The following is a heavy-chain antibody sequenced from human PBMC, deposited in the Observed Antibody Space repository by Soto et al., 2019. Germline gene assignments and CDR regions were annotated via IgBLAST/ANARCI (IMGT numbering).Heavy chain of an antibody. CDR1: GFTFSSYD. CDR3: ARGLNYYGSGTRDRRWFDP. D-gene: IGHD3-10*01. V-gene: IGHV3-13*01. Sequence: GGSLRLSCAASGFTFSSYDMHWVRQATGKGLEWVSAIGTAGDTYYPGSVKGRFTISRENAKNSLYLQMNSLRAGDTAVYYCARGLNYYGSGTRDRRWFDPWGQGTLVTVSS. J-gene: IGHJ5*02. CDR2: IGTAGDT.